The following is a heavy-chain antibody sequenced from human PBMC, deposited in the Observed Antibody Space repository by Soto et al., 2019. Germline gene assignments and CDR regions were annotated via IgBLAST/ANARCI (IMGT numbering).Heavy chain of an antibody. CDR1: GFSFSSYS. J-gene: IGHJ6*02. D-gene: IGHD3-10*01. V-gene: IGHV3-48*01. CDR3: ARDLGYYGSGSYPQWDYYGMDV. CDR2: ISSSSTTI. Sequence: GGSLRLSCAASGFSFSSYSMNWVRQAPGKGLEWVSYISSSSTTIHSADSVKGRFTISRDNAKNSLYLQMNSLRAEDTAVYYCARDLGYYGSGSYPQWDYYGMDVWGQGTTVTVSS.